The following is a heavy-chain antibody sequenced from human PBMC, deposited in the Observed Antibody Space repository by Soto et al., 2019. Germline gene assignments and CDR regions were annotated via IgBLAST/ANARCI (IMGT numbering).Heavy chain of an antibody. Sequence: PSETLSLTCTVSGVSISSSSYYWGWIRQPPGKGLEWIGSIYYSGSTYYNPSLKSRVTISVDTSKNQFSLKLSSVTAADTAVYYCATYSSSPLEYDYWGQGTLVTVSS. CDR2: IYYSGST. CDR3: ATYSSSPLEYDY. V-gene: IGHV4-39*01. D-gene: IGHD6-13*01. CDR1: GVSISSSSYY. J-gene: IGHJ4*02.